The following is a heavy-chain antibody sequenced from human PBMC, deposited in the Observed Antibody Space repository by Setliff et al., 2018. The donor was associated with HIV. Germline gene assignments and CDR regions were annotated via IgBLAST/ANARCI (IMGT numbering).Heavy chain of an antibody. CDR1: GYTFTGYY. V-gene: IGHV1-2*02. D-gene: IGHD1-26*01. CDR2: INPNSGGT. Sequence: ASVKVSCKASGYTFTGYYMHWVRQAPGQGLEWMGWINPNSGGTNYAQMFQGRVTMTRDTSITTAYMEVSRLTSDDTAVYYCARDRWELLRRPEYFQHWGQGALVTVSS. CDR3: ARDRWELLRRPEYFQH. J-gene: IGHJ1*01.